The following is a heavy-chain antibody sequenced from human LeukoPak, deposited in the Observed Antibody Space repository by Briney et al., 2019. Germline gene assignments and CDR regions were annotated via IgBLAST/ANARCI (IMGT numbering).Heavy chain of an antibody. D-gene: IGHD6-13*01. J-gene: IGHJ4*02. CDR3: ARSIAAAVYFDY. Sequence: GGSLRLSCAASGFTFSSYSMNWVRQAPGKGLEWVSYISSSSSYIYYADSVKGRFTISRDNAKNSLYLQMNSLRAEDTAVYYCARSIAAAVYFDYWGQGTLVTVSS. V-gene: IGHV3-21*01. CDR1: GFTFSSYS. CDR2: ISSSSSYI.